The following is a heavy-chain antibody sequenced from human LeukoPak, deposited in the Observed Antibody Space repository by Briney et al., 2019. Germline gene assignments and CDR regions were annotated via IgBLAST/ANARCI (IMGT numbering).Heavy chain of an antibody. Sequence: SETLSLTCTVSGGSISSSSYYWGWIRQPPGKGLEWIGSIYYSGSTNYNPSLKSRVTISVDTSKNQFSLKLSSVTAADTAVYYCARGPYLKIRPSGVVVPAAMPVWNRAINAFDIWGQGTMVTVSS. CDR1: GGSISSSSYY. V-gene: IGHV4-39*07. CDR3: ARGPYLKIRPSGVVVPAAMPVWNRAINAFDI. CDR2: IYYSGST. J-gene: IGHJ3*02. D-gene: IGHD2-2*01.